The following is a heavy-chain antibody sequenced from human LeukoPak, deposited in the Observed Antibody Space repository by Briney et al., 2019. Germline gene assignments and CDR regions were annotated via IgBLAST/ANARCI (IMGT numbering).Heavy chain of an antibody. D-gene: IGHD6-13*01. CDR3: ARGVRSSSWYEAYYFDY. V-gene: IGHV3-7*01. J-gene: IGHJ4*02. Sequence: GGSLRLSCAASGFTFSSYAMSWVRQAPGKGLEWVANIKQDGSEKYYVDSVKGRFTISRDNAKNSLYLQMNSLRAEDTAVYYCARGVRSSSWYEAYYFDYWGQGTLVTVSS. CDR2: IKQDGSEK. CDR1: GFTFSSYA.